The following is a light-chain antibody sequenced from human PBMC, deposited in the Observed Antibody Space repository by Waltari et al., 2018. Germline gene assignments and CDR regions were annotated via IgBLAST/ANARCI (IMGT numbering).Light chain of an antibody. CDR1: RDINKN. J-gene: IGKJ3*01. V-gene: IGKV1-33*01. CDR2: DAV. Sequence: DIQMTQSPSPLAASVGDKITITCQASRDINKNLSWFQQKPGKAPKVLIYDAVKLDAEVPSRFSGSGAWTYFTFTITGLQAEDVAAYFCQQYDDVPFIFGPGTKVDL. CDR3: QQYDDVPFI.